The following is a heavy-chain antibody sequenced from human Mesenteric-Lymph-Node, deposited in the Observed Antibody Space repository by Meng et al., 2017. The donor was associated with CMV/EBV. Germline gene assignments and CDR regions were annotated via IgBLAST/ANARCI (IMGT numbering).Heavy chain of an antibody. D-gene: IGHD6-19*01. J-gene: IGHJ4*02. CDR3: ARGTRQWPYYFDY. CDR1: GFTFNRYS. V-gene: IGHV3-21*04. CDR2: ISSRHGYI. Sequence: GESLKISCAASGFTFNRYSMNWVRQVPGKGLEWVSSISSRHGYIYYADSVNGRFTISRDNAKNSQYLQMNSRRTEETAVYYCARGTRQWPYYFDYWGQGTLVTVSS.